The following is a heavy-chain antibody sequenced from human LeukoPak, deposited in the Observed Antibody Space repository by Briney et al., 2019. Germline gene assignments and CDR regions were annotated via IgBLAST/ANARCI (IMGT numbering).Heavy chain of an antibody. CDR3: AELGITMIGGV. J-gene: IGHJ6*04. D-gene: IGHD3-10*02. Sequence: GGSLRLSCAASGFTFSNYGMSWVRQAPGKGLEWVSAISGSGGSTYYADSVKGRFTISRDNSKNTLYLQMNSLRAEDTAVYYCAELGITMIGGVWGKGTTVTISS. CDR2: ISGSGGST. CDR1: GFTFSNYG. V-gene: IGHV3-23*01.